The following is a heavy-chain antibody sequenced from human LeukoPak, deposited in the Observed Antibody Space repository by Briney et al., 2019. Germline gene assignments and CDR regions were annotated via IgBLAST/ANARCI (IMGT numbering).Heavy chain of an antibody. Sequence: PSGTLSLTCAVSGGSISSSNWWSWVRQPPGKGLAWIGEIYHSGSTNYNPSLKSRVTISVDKSKNQFSLKLSSVTAADTAVYYCARERGDDPRELDYWGQGTLVTVSS. D-gene: IGHD1-26*01. J-gene: IGHJ4*02. CDR2: IYHSGST. CDR1: GGSISSSNW. V-gene: IGHV4-4*02. CDR3: ARERGDDPRELDY.